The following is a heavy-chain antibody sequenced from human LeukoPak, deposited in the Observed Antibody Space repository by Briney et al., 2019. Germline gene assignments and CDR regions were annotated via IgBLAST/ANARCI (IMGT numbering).Heavy chain of an antibody. CDR2: INHSGST. CDR1: GFTFSDTW. CDR3: ARGGSSSH. Sequence: PGGSLRLSCAASGFTFSDTWMKWVRQPPGKGLEWIGEINHSGSTNYNPSLKSRVTISVDTSKNQFSLKLSSVTAADTAVYYCARGGSSSHWGQGTLVTVSS. D-gene: IGHD6-13*01. J-gene: IGHJ4*02. V-gene: IGHV4-34*01.